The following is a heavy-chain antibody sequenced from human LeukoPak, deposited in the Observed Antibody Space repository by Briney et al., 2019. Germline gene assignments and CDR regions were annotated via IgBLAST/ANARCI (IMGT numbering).Heavy chain of an antibody. CDR1: GFTFSGST. Sequence: GGSLRLSCAASGFTFSGSTMHWVRQPSGKGLEWVGRIRSKAYNYATVFAASLKGRFTTSRDDSKSTAYLQMNSLKTEDTAVYFCTSSDSFDYWGQGTLVTVSS. CDR2: IRSKAYNYAT. D-gene: IGHD3-22*01. V-gene: IGHV3-73*01. J-gene: IGHJ4*02. CDR3: TSSDSFDY.